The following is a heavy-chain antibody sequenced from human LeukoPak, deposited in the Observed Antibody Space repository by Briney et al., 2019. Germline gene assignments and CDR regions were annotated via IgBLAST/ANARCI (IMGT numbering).Heavy chain of an antibody. D-gene: IGHD6-19*01. CDR1: GFTFSSYW. Sequence: GGSLRLSCAASGFTFSSYWMHWVRQAPGKGLVWVSRINTDGSSTSYADSVKGRFTISRDNAKKSLYLQMNSLRAEDTAVYYCARDGYSSGWYYFDYWGQGTLLTVSS. CDR3: ARDGYSSGWYYFDY. J-gene: IGHJ4*02. V-gene: IGHV3-74*01. CDR2: INTDGSST.